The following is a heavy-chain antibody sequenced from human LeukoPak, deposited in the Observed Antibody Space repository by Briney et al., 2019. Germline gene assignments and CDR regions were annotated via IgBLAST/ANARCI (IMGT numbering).Heavy chain of an antibody. CDR3: ARGTRDTIMAKYYFAS. CDR2: INHSGNA. D-gene: IGHD5-24*01. CDR1: GGSFSGYY. V-gene: IGHV4-34*01. Sequence: PSETLCLTCAMYGGSFSGYYWSCIRQPPGKGREWIWEINHSGNANYTPSLKRRVTTSVDTSKKQFSLKLSSVTAADTAVYYCARGTRDTIMAKYYFASWGEGTPVTVSS. J-gene: IGHJ4*02.